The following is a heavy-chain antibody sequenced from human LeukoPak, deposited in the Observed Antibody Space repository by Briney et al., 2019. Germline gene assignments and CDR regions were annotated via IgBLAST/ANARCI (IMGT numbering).Heavy chain of an antibody. Sequence: GGSLRLSSAASRFTFSSYGMHWLRQAPGKGLEWVAFIRYDGSNKYYADSVKGRFTISRDNSKNTLYLQMNSLRAEDTAVYYCAKDPPPSSPLVEWFGENYLDYWGQGTLVTVS. J-gene: IGHJ4*02. CDR3: AKDPPPSSPLVEWFGENYLDY. CDR1: RFTFSSYG. D-gene: IGHD3-10*01. V-gene: IGHV3-30*02. CDR2: IRYDGSNK.